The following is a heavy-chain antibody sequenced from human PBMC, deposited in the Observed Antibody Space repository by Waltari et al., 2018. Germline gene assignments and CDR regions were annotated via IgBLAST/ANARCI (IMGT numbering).Heavy chain of an antibody. V-gene: IGHV4-38-2*02. CDR2: SCHSGST. CDR3: ARESSATDYYMDV. J-gene: IGHJ6*03. D-gene: IGHD5-12*01. Sequence: QVQLQESGPGLVKPSEALSLTCAVSAYSISSTYCWGWIRQPPGKGLEWIGSSCHSGSTYYNPSLKSRVSISVDTSKNQFSLKLSSVTAADTAVYYCARESSATDYYMDVWGKGTTVTVSS. CDR1: AYSISSTYC.